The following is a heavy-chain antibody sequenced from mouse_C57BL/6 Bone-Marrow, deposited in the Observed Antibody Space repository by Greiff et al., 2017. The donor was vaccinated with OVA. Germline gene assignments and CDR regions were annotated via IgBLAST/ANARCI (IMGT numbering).Heavy chain of an antibody. CDR1: GYTFTSYW. V-gene: IGHV1-74*01. Sequence: QVQLQQPGAELVKPGASVKVSCKASGYTFTSYWMHWVKQRPGQGLEWIGRIHPSDSDTNYNQKFKGKATLTVDKSSSTAYMQLSSLTSEDSAVYCCAISVIYYYDNSDAMDYWGQGTSVTVSS. CDR3: AISVIYYYDNSDAMDY. CDR2: IHPSDSDT. J-gene: IGHJ4*01. D-gene: IGHD1-1*01.